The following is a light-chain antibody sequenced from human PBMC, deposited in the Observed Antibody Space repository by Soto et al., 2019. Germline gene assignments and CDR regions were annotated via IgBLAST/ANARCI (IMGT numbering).Light chain of an antibody. J-gene: IGLJ2*01. CDR3: SSYTSSSPPYVV. Sequence: QSVLTQPASVSASPGQSITISCTGASSDVGGYNYVSWYQQHPGKAPKLIISDVSNRPSGVSNRFSGSKSGSTASLTISGLQCEDEADYYCSSYTSSSPPYVVFGGGTKVTVL. V-gene: IGLV2-14*03. CDR2: DVS. CDR1: SSDVGGYNY.